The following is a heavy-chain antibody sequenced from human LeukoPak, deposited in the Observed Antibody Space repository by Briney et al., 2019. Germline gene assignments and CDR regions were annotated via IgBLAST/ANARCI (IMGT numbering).Heavy chain of an antibody. CDR1: GYTFTGYY. V-gene: IGHV1-2*06. Sequence: GASVTVSCKASGYTFTGYYMHWVRQAPGQGLEWMGRINPNSGGTNYAQKFQGRVTMTRDTSISTAYMELSRLRSDDTAVYYCARREMVRGVIIPPDYWGQGTLVTVS. D-gene: IGHD3-10*01. CDR3: ARREMVRGVIIPPDY. J-gene: IGHJ4*02. CDR2: INPNSGGT.